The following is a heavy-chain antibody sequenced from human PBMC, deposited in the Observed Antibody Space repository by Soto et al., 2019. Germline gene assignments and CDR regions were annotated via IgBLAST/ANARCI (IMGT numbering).Heavy chain of an antibody. J-gene: IGHJ4*02. D-gene: IGHD3-16*01. CDR1: GFSFRDYY. CDR2: SRNKANSYNP. V-gene: IGHV3-72*01. CDR3: ARDTGGSYDY. Sequence: EVKLVGSGGGLVQPGGSLRLSCAASGFSFRDYYMDWVRQVPGKGLEWVGRSRNKANSYNPEYAPSVKDRFSISRDNSKDSMYLQMNSLKTEDTAVYYCARDTGGSYDYWGQGALVTVSS.